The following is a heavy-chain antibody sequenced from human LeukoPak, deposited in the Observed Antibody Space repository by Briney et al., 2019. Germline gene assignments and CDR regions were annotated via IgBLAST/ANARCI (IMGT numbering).Heavy chain of an antibody. V-gene: IGHV3-33*01. Sequence: GRSLRLSCAASGFTFSSYGMHWVRQAPGKGLEWVAVIWYDGSKKYYADSVKGRFTISRDNSKNTLYLQMNSLRAEDTAVYYCSRALRGYSGYDAFDYWGQGTLVTVSS. J-gene: IGHJ4*02. D-gene: IGHD5-12*01. CDR3: SRALRGYSGYDAFDY. CDR2: IWYDGSKK. CDR1: GFTFSSYG.